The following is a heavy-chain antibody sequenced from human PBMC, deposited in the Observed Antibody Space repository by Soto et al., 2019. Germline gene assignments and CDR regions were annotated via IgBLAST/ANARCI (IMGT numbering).Heavy chain of an antibody. V-gene: IGHV3-30*18. CDR2: ISYDGSNK. J-gene: IGHJ4*02. Sequence: PGGSLRLSCAASGFTFSSYGMHWVRQAPGKGLEWVAVISYDGSNKYYADSVKGRFTISRDNSKNTLYLQMNSLRAEDTAVYYCAKGSIRGFELDWGQGTLVTVSS. CDR1: GFTFSSYG. CDR3: AKGSIRGFELD. D-gene: IGHD3-22*01.